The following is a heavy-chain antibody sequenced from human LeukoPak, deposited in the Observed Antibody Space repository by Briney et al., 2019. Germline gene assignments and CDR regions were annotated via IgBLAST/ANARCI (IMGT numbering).Heavy chain of an antibody. V-gene: IGHV1-69*05. Sequence: SVKVSCKTSGGTFSSYAISWVRQAPGQGLEWMGRIIPIFGTANYAQKFQGRVTITTDESTSTAYMELSSLRSEDTAVYYCARAGPLGYCTNGVCPRSNKPFDYWGQGTLVTVSS. CDR2: IIPIFGTA. D-gene: IGHD2-8*01. CDR3: ARAGPLGYCTNGVCPRSNKPFDY. J-gene: IGHJ4*02. CDR1: GGTFSSYA.